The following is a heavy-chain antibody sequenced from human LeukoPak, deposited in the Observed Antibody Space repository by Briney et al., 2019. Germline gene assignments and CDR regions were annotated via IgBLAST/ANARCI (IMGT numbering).Heavy chain of an antibody. CDR1: GFTFDDYA. D-gene: IGHD1-26*01. CDR3: AKDRSWADWYFDL. CDR2: ISWNSGSI. Sequence: TGGSLRLSCAASGFTFDDYAMHWVRQAPGKGLEWVSGISWNSGSIGYADSVKGRFTISRDNAKNSLYLQMNSLRAEDTALYYCAKDRSWADWYFDLWGRGTLVTVS. J-gene: IGHJ2*01. V-gene: IGHV3-9*01.